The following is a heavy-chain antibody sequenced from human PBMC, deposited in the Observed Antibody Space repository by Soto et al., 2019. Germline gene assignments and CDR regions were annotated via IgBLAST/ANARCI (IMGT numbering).Heavy chain of an antibody. CDR3: AADVIGVAGDFDH. D-gene: IGHD6-19*01. Sequence: LVQTGPDVKKPGTSVKVSCKTSGFTFGSSAVQWVRQVRGQRLEWIGWIVVASGYSNVAQKFQDRVSLTRDLSTNTAFMELSSLTSEDSAMYYCAADVIGVAGDFDHWGQGTLVSVSS. V-gene: IGHV1-58*01. CDR2: IVVASGYS. J-gene: IGHJ4*02. CDR1: GFTFGSSA.